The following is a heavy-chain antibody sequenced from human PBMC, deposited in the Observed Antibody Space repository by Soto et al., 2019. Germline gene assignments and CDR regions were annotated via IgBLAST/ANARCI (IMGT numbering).Heavy chain of an antibody. CDR1: GGSISSGGYY. D-gene: IGHD2-15*01. Sequence: SETLSLTCTVSGGSISSGGYYWSWIRQHPGKGLEGIGYIYYSGSTYYNPSLKSRVTISVDTSKNQFSLKLSSVTAADTAVYYCTRDSGNCSGGSCYHYGLDYWGQGTLVTVSS. J-gene: IGHJ4*02. CDR2: IYYSGST. V-gene: IGHV4-31*03. CDR3: TRDSGNCSGGSCYHYGLDY.